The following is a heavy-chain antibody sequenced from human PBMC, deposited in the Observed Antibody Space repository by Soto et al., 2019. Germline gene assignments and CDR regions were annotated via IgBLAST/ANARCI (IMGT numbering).Heavy chain of an antibody. D-gene: IGHD6-6*01. J-gene: IGHJ3*02. V-gene: IGHV4-34*01. CDR3: ALTTGDSSSSSAYNDAFDI. Sequence: QVQLQQWGAGPLKPSETLSLTCAVYGGSFSGYYWSWIRQPPGKGLEWIGEINHSGSTNYNPSLKSRVTISVDTAKNQFSLKLSSVNAADSAVYYCALTTGDSSSSSAYNDAFDIWGQGTMVTVPS. CDR2: INHSGST. CDR1: GGSFSGYY.